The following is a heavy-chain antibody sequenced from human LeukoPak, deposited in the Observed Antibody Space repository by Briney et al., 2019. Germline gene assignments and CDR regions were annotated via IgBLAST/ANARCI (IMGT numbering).Heavy chain of an antibody. CDR2: IYYSGST. J-gene: IGHJ5*02. CDR3: ARTVLRFLEWLASSRDNWFDP. Sequence: SETLSLTCTVSGGSISSGGYYWSWIRQHPGKGLEWIGYIYYSGSTCYNPSLKSRVTISVDTSKNQFSLKLSSVTAADTAVYYCARTVLRFLEWLASSRDNWFDPWGQGTLVAVSS. D-gene: IGHD3-3*01. V-gene: IGHV4-31*03. CDR1: GGSISSGGYY.